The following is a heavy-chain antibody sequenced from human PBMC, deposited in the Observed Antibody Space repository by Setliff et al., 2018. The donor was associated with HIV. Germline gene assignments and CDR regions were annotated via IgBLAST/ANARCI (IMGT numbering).Heavy chain of an antibody. J-gene: IGHJ6*03. V-gene: IGHV4-59*01. CDR1: GGSISSYY. CDR2: IYYSGST. D-gene: IGHD5-12*01. Sequence: PSETLSLTCTVSGGSISSYYWSWIRQPPGKGLEWIGYIYYSGSTNYNPSLKSRVTISVDTSKNRFSLKLSSVTAADTAVYYCARHGYDPLYYYYYMDVWGKGTTVTVSS. CDR3: ARHGYDPLYYYYYMDV.